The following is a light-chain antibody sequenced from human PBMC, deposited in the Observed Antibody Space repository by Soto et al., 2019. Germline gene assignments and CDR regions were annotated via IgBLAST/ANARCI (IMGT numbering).Light chain of an antibody. CDR3: AAWDDSLGAGV. V-gene: IGLV1-47*01. CDR1: SSNIGVHS. CDR2: RDS. J-gene: IGLJ3*02. Sequence: QSVLTQSPSASVTPGQRVTISCSGSSSNIGVHSVYWFQQVPGTAPKLLIYRDSQRPSGVPDRFSGSRSGTSASLAISGLRSEDEADYYCAAWDDSLGAGVFGGGTQLTVL.